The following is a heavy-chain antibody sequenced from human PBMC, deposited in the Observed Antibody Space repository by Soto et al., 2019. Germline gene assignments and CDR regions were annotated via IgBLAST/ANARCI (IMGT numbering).Heavy chain of an antibody. V-gene: IGHV4-31*03. J-gene: IGHJ3*02. D-gene: IGHD2-21*02. Sequence: SETLSLTCTVSGGSISSGGYYWSWIRQHPGKGLEWIGYIYYSGSTYYNPSLKSRVTISVDTSKNQFSLKLSSVTAADTAVYYCARDASDCGGDCYSSSAFDIWGQGTMVTVSS. CDR3: ARDASDCGGDCYSSSAFDI. CDR1: GGSISSGGYY. CDR2: IYYSGST.